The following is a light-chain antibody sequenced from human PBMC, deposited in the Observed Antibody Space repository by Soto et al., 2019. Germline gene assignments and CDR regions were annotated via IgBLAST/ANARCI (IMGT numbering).Light chain of an antibody. J-gene: IGKJ3*01. V-gene: IGKV1-33*01. CDR2: DAS. CDR3: QQYYNIPFT. CDR1: QDISNY. Sequence: DIQMTQSPSSLSASVGDRVTITCQASQDISNYLKWYQQKPGKAPKLLIYDASNLETGVPSRFSGSGSGTDFTFTISSIQPEDIATYYCQQYYNIPFTFGHGTKVDIK.